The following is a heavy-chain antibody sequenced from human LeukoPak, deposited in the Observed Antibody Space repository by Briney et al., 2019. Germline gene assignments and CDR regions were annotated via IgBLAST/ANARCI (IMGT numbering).Heavy chain of an antibody. CDR2: IIPIFGTA. Sequence: SVKVSCNASGGTFSSYAISWVRQAPGQGLEWMGGIIPIFGTANYAQKFQGRVTITADESTSTAYMELSSLRSEDTAVYYCARSLAIFGVVIKTYYMDVWGKGTTVTVSS. CDR1: GGTFSSYA. V-gene: IGHV1-69*01. CDR3: ARSLAIFGVVIKTYYMDV. J-gene: IGHJ6*03. D-gene: IGHD3-3*01.